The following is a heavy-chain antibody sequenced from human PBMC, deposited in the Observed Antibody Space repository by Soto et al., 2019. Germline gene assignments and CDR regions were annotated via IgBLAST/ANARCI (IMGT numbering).Heavy chain of an antibody. CDR3: ARSPPGIYYYDSSGCGQWFDP. J-gene: IGHJ5*02. Sequence: SQTLSLTCAISGDSVSSNSAAWNWIRQSPSRGLEWLGRTYYRSKWYNDYAVSVKSRITINPDTSKNQFSLQLNSVTPEDTAVYYCARSPPGIYYYDSSGCGQWFDPWGQGTLVTVSS. D-gene: IGHD3-22*01. V-gene: IGHV6-1*01. CDR1: GDSVSSNSAA. CDR2: TYYRSKWYN.